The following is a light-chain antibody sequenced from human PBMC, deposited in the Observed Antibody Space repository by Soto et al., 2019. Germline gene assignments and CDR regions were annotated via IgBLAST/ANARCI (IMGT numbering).Light chain of an antibody. Sequence: QPVLTQPASGSGSPGQSITISCAGTNTDVGAYNYVSWYQHHPGEAPKLIIFDVNKRPAGVSYRFSASKSGNTASLTISGLQAEDEADYYCSSYTSIATWLFGGGTKLTVL. CDR2: DVN. CDR3: SSYTSIATWL. J-gene: IGLJ3*02. CDR1: NTDVGAYNY. V-gene: IGLV2-14*03.